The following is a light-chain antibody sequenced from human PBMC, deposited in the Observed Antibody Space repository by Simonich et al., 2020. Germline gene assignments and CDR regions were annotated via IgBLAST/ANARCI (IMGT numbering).Light chain of an antibody. V-gene: IGKV3D-15*01. J-gene: IGKJ4*01. CDR2: GAP. CDR1: QSVSSN. CDR3: QQYNNWPPLT. Sequence: EIVMTQSPATLSVSPGERATLSCRASQSVSSNLAWYQQKPGPAPRLLIYGAPTRATGIPARFSGSGSGTEFTLTISSLQSEDFAVYYGQQYNNWPPLTFGGGTKVEIK.